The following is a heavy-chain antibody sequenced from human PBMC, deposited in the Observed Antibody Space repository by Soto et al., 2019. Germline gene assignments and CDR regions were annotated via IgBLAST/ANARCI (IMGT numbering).Heavy chain of an antibody. CDR2: IKPDGSAT. CDR1: GFTFGSYW. D-gene: IGHD2-21*02. V-gene: IGHV3-7*01. J-gene: IGHJ4*02. CDR3: ARAGYCGPGCYYYFDY. Sequence: EGQLVESGGGLVQPGGSLRLSCAVSGFTFGSYWMNWVRLIPGKGLEWVAYIKPDGSATYYVDSVKGRFTISRDNAKNSLDLQMNSLRVEDTSVYYCARAGYCGPGCYYYFDYWGQGTLVTVSS.